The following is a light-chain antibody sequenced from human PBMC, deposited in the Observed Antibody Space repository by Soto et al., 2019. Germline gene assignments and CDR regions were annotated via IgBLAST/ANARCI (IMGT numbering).Light chain of an antibody. J-gene: IGKJ2*01. V-gene: IGKV2-28*01. CDR1: QSLLYSNGYNY. CDR2: LGS. CDR3: QQRNSYPRT. Sequence: DIVMTQSPLSLPVTPGEPASISCRSSQSLLYSNGYNYVDWYLQKPGQPPQLLIFLGSSRASGVPDRFNGSGSGTDFTLRITTVEAEDVGVYYCQQRNSYPRTFGQGTKVDIK.